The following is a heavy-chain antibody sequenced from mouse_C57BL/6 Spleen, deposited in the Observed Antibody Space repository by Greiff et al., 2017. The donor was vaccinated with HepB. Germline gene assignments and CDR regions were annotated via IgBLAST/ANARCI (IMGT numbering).Heavy chain of an antibody. J-gene: IGHJ2*01. V-gene: IGHV1-64*01. CDR1: GYTFTSYW. CDR2: IHPNSGST. D-gene: IGHD1-1*01. CDR3: ARRLATVVAFDY. Sequence: QVQLQQPGAELVKPGASVKLSCKASGYTFTSYWMHWVKQRPGQGLEWIGMIHPNSGSTNYNEKFKSKATLTVDKSSSTAYMQLSSLTSEDSAVYYCARRLATVVAFDYWGQGTTLTVSS.